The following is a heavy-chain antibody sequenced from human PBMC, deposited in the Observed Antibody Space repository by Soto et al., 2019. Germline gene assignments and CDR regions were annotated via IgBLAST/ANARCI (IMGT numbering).Heavy chain of an antibody. Sequence: SETLSLTCTVSGGSISSSSYYWGWIRQPPGKGLEWIGSIYYSGSTYYNPSLKSRVTISVDTSKNQFSLRLSSVTAADTAVYYCARGLRSRVSPEYSSSPTPPDYWGQGTLVTVSS. D-gene: IGHD6-6*01. CDR1: GGSISSSSYY. CDR2: IYYSGST. V-gene: IGHV4-39*01. J-gene: IGHJ4*02. CDR3: ARGLRSRVSPEYSSSPTPPDY.